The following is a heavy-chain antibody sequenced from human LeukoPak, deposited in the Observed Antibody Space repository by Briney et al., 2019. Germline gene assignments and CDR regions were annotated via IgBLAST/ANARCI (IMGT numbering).Heavy chain of an antibody. CDR1: GFTFSSYS. D-gene: IGHD1-26*01. Sequence: GGSLRLSCAASGFTFSSYSMNWVRQAPGKGLEWVSSISSSSSYIYYADSVKGRFTILRDNAKNSLYLQMNSLRVEDTAVYYCARDLSGSYLFDHWGQGTLVTVSS. J-gene: IGHJ4*02. CDR3: ARDLSGSYLFDH. CDR2: ISSSSSYI. V-gene: IGHV3-21*01.